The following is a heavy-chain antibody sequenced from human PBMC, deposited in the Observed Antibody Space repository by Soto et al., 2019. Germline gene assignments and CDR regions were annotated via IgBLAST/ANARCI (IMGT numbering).Heavy chain of an antibody. Sequence: GGSLRLSCAASGFTFSDHYMDWVRQAPGKGLEWVGRTRNKAKSYTTEYAASVKGRFTISRDESKNSLYLQMNSLKTDDTAVYYCARVAATGYYYFDYWGQGTLVTVSS. J-gene: IGHJ4*02. CDR1: GFTFSDHY. CDR3: ARVAATGYYYFDY. V-gene: IGHV3-72*01. D-gene: IGHD6-13*01. CDR2: TRNKAKSYTT.